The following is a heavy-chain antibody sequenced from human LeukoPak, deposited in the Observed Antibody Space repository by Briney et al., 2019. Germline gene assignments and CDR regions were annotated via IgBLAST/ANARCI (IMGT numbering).Heavy chain of an antibody. Sequence: PSETLSLTCTVSGGSISSSSYYSGWIRQPPGKGLEWIGSIYYSGSTYYNPSLKSRVTISVDTSKNQFSLKLSSVTAADTAVYYCARPVGRYDFWSGYSNALDIWGQGTMVTVSS. D-gene: IGHD3-3*01. J-gene: IGHJ3*02. V-gene: IGHV4-39*01. CDR2: IYYSGST. CDR3: ARPVGRYDFWSGYSNALDI. CDR1: GGSISSSSYY.